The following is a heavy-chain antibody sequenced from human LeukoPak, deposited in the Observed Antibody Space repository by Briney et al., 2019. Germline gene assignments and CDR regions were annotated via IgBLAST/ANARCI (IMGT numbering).Heavy chain of an antibody. D-gene: IGHD6-19*01. CDR1: GFTFSVYW. V-gene: IGHV3-74*01. J-gene: IGHJ5*02. CDR3: ARGKAVAGTFSWFDP. CDR2: INSDGSST. Sequence: PGGSLRLSCAASGFTFSVYWMHWVRQAPGRGLVWVSLINSDGSSTRYADSVKGRFTISRDNAKNTLYLQMNSLRAEDTAVYYRARGKAVAGTFSWFDPWGQGTLVTVSS.